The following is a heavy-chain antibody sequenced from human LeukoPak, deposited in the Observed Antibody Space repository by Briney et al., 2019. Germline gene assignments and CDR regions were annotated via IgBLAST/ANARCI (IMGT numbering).Heavy chain of an antibody. D-gene: IGHD3-9*01. CDR2: IKQDGSER. V-gene: IGHV3-7*03. CDR1: GFTFSSYW. J-gene: IGHJ5*02. Sequence: GGSLRLSCAASGFTFSSYWMSWVRQAPGKGLEWVANIKQDGSERYYVDSVKGRFTISRDNSKNTLYLQMNSLRAEDTAVYYCAREYFDWLLLGGRWFDPWGQGTLVTVSS. CDR3: AREYFDWLLLGGRWFDP.